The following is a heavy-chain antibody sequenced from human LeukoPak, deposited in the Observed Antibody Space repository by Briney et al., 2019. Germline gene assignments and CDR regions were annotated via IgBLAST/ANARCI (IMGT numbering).Heavy chain of an antibody. J-gene: IGHJ6*02. CDR3: ASSGYCSSTSRFTYYGMDV. CDR1: GGSISSYY. D-gene: IGHD2-2*01. Sequence: SETLSLTCTVSGGSISSYYWSWIRQPPGKGLEWIGYIYYSGSTNYNPSLKSRVTISVDTSKNQFSLKLSSVTAADTAVYYCASSGYCSSTSRFTYYGMDVWGQGTTVTVSS. CDR2: IYYSGST. V-gene: IGHV4-59*01.